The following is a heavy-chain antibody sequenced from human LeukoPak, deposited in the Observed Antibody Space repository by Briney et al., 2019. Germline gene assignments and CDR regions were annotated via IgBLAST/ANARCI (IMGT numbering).Heavy chain of an antibody. Sequence: GGSLRLSCAASGFTFSSYAMSWVRQAPGKGLEWVSAISGSGGSTYYADSAKGRFTISRDNSKNTLYLQMNSLRAEDTAVYYCAKHVWDYYYYMDVWGKGTTVTVSS. V-gene: IGHV3-23*01. CDR3: AKHVWDYYYYMDV. CDR2: ISGSGGST. CDR1: GFTFSSYA. J-gene: IGHJ6*03. D-gene: IGHD1-26*01.